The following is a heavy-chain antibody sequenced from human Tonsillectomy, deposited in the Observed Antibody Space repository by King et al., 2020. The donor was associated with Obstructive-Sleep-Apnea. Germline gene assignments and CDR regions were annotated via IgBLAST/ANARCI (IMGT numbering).Heavy chain of an antibody. D-gene: IGHD3-10*01. CDR2: INDRGST. CDR3: ARLSHNSLYGSGTPIP. CDR1: GGSFSNYF. J-gene: IGHJ5*02. V-gene: IGHV4-34*01. Sequence: QVQLQQWGAGLLKPSEPLSLNCAVFGGSFSNYFWSWIRQPPGKGLEWIGEINDRGSTTYNPSLKSRLTISVDTSNNEISLKLRSVTAADTAVYYCARLSHNSLYGSGTPIPWGQGTLVTVSS.